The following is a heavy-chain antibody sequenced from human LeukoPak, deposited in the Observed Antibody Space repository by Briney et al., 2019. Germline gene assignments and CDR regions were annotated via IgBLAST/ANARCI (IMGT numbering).Heavy chain of an antibody. CDR2: ISWNSGSI. CDR1: GFTFDDYA. CDR3: AKDVFFVVVPAAKRWGYYYYGMDV. V-gene: IGHV3-9*01. J-gene: IGHJ6*02. Sequence: PGGSLRLSCAASGFTFDDYAMHWVRQAPGKGLEWVSGISWNSGSIGYADSVKGRFTISRDNSKNTLYLQMNSLRAEDTAVYYCAKDVFFVVVPAAKRWGYYYYGMDVWGQGTTVTVSS. D-gene: IGHD2-2*01.